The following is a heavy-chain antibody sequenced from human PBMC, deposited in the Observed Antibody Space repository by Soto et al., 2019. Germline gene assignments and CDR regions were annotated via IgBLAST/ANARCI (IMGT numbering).Heavy chain of an antibody. CDR2: IYYSGTT. Sequence: QVQLQESGPGLVKPSQTLSLTCTVSGGSISSGGYYWTWIRQHPGKGLEWIGYIYYSGTTEYNPPLKSRVTVSVDPSNNRFSLKLGSVSAADTAVYYCAREPSIWGRGTLVTVSS. V-gene: IGHV4-31*03. CDR1: GGSISSGGYY. J-gene: IGHJ4*02. CDR3: AREPSI.